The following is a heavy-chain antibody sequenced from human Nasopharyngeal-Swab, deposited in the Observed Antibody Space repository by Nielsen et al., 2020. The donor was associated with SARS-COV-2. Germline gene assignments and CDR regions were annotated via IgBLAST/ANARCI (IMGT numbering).Heavy chain of an antibody. Sequence: GGSLRLSCASSGFTFSSYAMSWVRQAPGKGLEWVANIKEDGTERYYVDSVKGRFTISRDNAKNSLFLQMNSLRAEDTAVYFCARAVAGATDYWGQGTLVTVSS. CDR1: GFTFSSYA. V-gene: IGHV3-7*03. CDR3: ARAVAGATDY. CDR2: IKEDGTER. D-gene: IGHD1-26*01. J-gene: IGHJ4*02.